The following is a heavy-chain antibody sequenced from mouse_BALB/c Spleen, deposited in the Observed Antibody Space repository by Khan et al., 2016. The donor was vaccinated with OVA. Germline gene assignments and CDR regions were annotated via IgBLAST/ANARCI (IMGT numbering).Heavy chain of an antibody. CDR1: GYTFTDYN. CDR3: ARYSYGNYFDY. V-gene: IGHV1S29*02. Sequence: VQLKQSGPELVKPGASVKISCKASGYTFTDYNMHWVKQSHGKSLEWIGYIYPYNGGTGYNQKLKSKAKLTVDNSSSTAYLDLRSLTSEDSAVYYCARYSYGNYFDYWGQGTTLTVSS. CDR2: IYPYNGGT. J-gene: IGHJ2*01. D-gene: IGHD1-1*02.